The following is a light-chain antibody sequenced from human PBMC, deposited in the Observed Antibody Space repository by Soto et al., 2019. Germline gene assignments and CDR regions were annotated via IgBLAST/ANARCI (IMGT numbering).Light chain of an antibody. CDR1: SSDVGGYNY. CDR3: SSYSGTLYHDV. CDR2: EVS. J-gene: IGLJ1*01. Sequence: QSVLTQPPSASGSFGQSVTISCTGTSSDVGGYNYVSWYQQHPGKAPKLMIYEVSERPSGVPDRFSGSKSGNTASLTVSGLQADDVADYYCSSYSGTLYHDVFGTGTKVTVL. V-gene: IGLV2-8*01.